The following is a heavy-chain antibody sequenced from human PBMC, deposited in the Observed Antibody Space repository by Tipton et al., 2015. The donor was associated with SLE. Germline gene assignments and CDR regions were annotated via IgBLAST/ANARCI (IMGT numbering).Heavy chain of an antibody. J-gene: IGHJ6*02. CDR2: IYYSGRT. CDR3: ARVKAAATGTDYYYYYGLDV. V-gene: IGHV4-59*11. CDR1: GDSISSHF. D-gene: IGHD6-13*01. Sequence: TLSLTCTVSGDSISSHFWTWIRQSPGMGLEWVGNIYYSGRTKYNPSLKSRVTISVDPSKNHFSLNLTSVTAADTAMYYCARVKAAATGTDYYYYYGLDVWGQGTTVTVSS.